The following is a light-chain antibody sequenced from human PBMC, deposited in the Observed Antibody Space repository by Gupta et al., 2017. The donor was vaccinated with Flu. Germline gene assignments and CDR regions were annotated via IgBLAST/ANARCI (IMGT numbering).Light chain of an antibody. J-gene: IGKJ1*01. CDR3: QHYYRSLPWT. CDR2: WAS. CDR1: QVFLHNSNNKNY. Sequence: RSSQVFLHNSNNKNYLAWYQQKPVQPPKLLIYWASTRESGVPERFTGSGSGTDFTLTISSLQAGDVATYYCQHYYRSLPWTFGQGTKVEIK. V-gene: IGKV4-1*01.